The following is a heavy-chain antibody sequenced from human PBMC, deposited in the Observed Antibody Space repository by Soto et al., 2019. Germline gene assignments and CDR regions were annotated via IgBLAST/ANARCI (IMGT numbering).Heavy chain of an antibody. CDR3: AREVSSFGSNHFDS. CDR2: IYYTGTT. V-gene: IGHV4-59*01. CDR1: GTSIRGYY. J-gene: IGHJ4*02. D-gene: IGHD3-10*01. Sequence: SETLSLTCSASGTSIRGYYWTWIRQPPGKGLEWIGYIYYTGTTEYNPSLKSRVTISVDTSKNQFSLRLNSVTAADTAVYYCAREVSSFGSNHFDSWGQGALVTVS.